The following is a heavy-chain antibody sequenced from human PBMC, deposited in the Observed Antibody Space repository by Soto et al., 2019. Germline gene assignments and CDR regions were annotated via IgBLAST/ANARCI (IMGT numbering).Heavy chain of an antibody. CDR1: GYTFTSYC. V-gene: IGHV1-18*04. D-gene: IGHD6-13*01. J-gene: IGHJ4*02. Sequence: QVQLVQSGAEVKKPGASVKVSCKASGYTFTSYCISWVRQAPGQGLEWMGWISAYIGNTNYAQKLQGRVTMTTDTSKSKAYMEQRSLNGDDPAEYYCARGSMRGGKSGAGSCLDYWGQGRLVTV. CDR2: ISAYIGNT. CDR3: ARGSMRGGKSGAGSCLDY.